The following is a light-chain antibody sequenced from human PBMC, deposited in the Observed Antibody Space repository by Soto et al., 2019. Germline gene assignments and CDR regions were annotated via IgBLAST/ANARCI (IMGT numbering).Light chain of an antibody. CDR1: SSDVGSYNL. J-gene: IGLJ2*01. CDR2: EGS. CDR3: CSYAGSSTVV. V-gene: IGLV2-23*01. Sequence: QPVLTQPASVSGSPGQSITISCTGTSSDVGSYNLVSWYQQHPGKAPKLMIYEGSKRPSGVSNRVSGSKSGNTASLTISGLQAEDEADYYCCSYAGSSTVVFGGGTKVTVL.